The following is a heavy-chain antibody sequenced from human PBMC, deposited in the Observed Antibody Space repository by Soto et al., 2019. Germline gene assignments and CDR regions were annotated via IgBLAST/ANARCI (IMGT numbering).Heavy chain of an antibody. Sequence: SETLSLTCAVYGGSFSGYYWSWIRQPPGKGLEWIGEINHSGSTNYNPSLKSRVTISVDTSKNQFSLKLSSVTAADTAVYYCARVIAHYQLPIEYYFDYWGQGTLVTVSS. CDR3: ARVIAHYQLPIEYYFDY. CDR1: GGSFSGYY. J-gene: IGHJ4*02. CDR2: INHSGST. V-gene: IGHV4-34*01. D-gene: IGHD2-2*01.